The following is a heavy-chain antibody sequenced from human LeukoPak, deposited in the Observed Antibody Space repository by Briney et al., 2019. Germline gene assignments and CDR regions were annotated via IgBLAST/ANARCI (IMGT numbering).Heavy chain of an antibody. CDR3: VKNSGWYCLDY. J-gene: IGHJ4*02. CDR2: INQNGGQS. D-gene: IGHD6-13*01. CDR1: GFAFSNYW. V-gene: IGHV3-7*03. Sequence: GESLRLACEASGFAFSNYWMTWVRQAPGKGLEWVADINQNGGQSYYVDSVKGRFTLSRDNAKSSLFLQLNSLRAEDTAVYYCVKNSGWYCLDYWGQGITVIVSS.